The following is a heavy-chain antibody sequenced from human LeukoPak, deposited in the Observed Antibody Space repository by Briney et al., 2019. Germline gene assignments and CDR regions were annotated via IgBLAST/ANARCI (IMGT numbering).Heavy chain of an antibody. CDR3: ARASDYDYVWGSYLIDY. CDR1: GGSISSSSYY. Sequence: SETLSLTCTVSGGSISSSSYYWGWIRQPPGKGLEWIGSIYYSGSTYYNPSLKSRVTISVDTSKNQFSLKLSSVTAADTAVYYCARASDYDYVWGSYLIDYWGQGTLVTVSS. V-gene: IGHV4-39*07. J-gene: IGHJ4*02. CDR2: IYYSGST. D-gene: IGHD3-16*02.